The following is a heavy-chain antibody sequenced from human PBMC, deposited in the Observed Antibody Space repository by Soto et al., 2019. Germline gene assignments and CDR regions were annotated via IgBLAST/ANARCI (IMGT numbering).Heavy chain of an antibody. CDR3: TREGNGPYYYGMDV. CDR1: GFTFGDYA. CDR2: IRSKAYGGTT. V-gene: IGHV3-49*03. J-gene: IGHJ6*02. Sequence: GGSLRLSCTASGFTFGDYAMSWFRQAPGKGLEWVGFIRSKAYGGTTEYAASVKGRFTISRDDSKSIAYLQMNSLKTEDTAVYYCTREGNGPYYYGMDVWGQGTTVTVSS.